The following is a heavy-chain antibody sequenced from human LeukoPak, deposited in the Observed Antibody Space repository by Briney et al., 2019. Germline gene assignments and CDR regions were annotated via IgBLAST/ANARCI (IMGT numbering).Heavy chain of an antibody. D-gene: IGHD2-15*01. V-gene: IGHV4-38-2*02. CDR1: GYSISSDYY. CDR2: IHRSGST. CDR3: ARHSDCGSRGCYFDS. Sequence: ETLSLTCTVSGYSISSDYYWGWIRQPPGKGLEWIGSIHRSGSTYYNPSLKSRVTISVETSKNRFSLKLSSVTAADTAVYYCARHSDCGSRGCYFDSWGQGTLVTVSS. J-gene: IGHJ4*02.